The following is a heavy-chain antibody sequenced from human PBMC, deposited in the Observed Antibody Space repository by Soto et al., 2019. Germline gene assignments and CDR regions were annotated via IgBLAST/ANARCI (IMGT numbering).Heavy chain of an antibody. V-gene: IGHV4-59*01. CDR3: AKYRRTEAEGFTLDY. J-gene: IGHJ4*02. Sequence: PSETLSLTCTVSGDSINNYYWSWIRQPPGKRLEWIGYIYCTGSPTYNPSLESRVTMSVDTSKNQFSLKLNSVNAADTAVYYCAKYRRTEAEGFTLDYWGRGTLVTVSS. CDR1: GDSINNYY. D-gene: IGHD6-13*01. CDR2: IYCTGSP.